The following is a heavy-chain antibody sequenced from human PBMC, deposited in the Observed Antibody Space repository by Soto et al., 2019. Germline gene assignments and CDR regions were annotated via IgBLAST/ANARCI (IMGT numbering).Heavy chain of an antibody. Sequence: QAQLQESGPGLLKPSETLSLTCTVSGGSVNTYSWGWIRQPPGKELEWVGYISYSGSTNYNPSLKSRVTISRVTSKNQFSLNLVSVTAADTAVYYCARASYYSYMDVWGKGTTVTVSS. CDR1: GGSVNTYS. V-gene: IGHV4-59*02. CDR2: ISYSGST. J-gene: IGHJ6*03. CDR3: ARASYYSYMDV.